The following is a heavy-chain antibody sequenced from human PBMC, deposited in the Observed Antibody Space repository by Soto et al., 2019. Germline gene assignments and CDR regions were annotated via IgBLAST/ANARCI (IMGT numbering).Heavy chain of an antibody. J-gene: IGHJ6*02. V-gene: IGHV4-34*01. CDR1: GGSFSGYY. CDR2: INHSGST. Sequence: PXETLSLTCAVYGGSFSGYYWSWIRQPPGKGLEWIGEINHSGSTNYNPSLKSRVTISVDTSKNQFSLKLSSVTAADTAVYYCARAIGSTLYYYYGMDVWGQGTTVTVSS. CDR3: ARAIGSTLYYYYGMDV. D-gene: IGHD2-2*01.